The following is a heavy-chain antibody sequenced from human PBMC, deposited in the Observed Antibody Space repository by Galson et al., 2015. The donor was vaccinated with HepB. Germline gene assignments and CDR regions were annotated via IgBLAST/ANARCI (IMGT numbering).Heavy chain of an antibody. Sequence: SQRLSCAASGFTFSNYWMSWVRQAPGKGLEWVANIAEDGSDKYYVDSVKGRFSISRDNGKSSLFLQMNSLRAEDTAVYYCARHKVNTAAREYWGQGTLVTVSS. CDR3: ARHKVNTAAREY. V-gene: IGHV3-7*01. CDR1: GFTFSNYW. J-gene: IGHJ4*02. CDR2: IAEDGSDK. D-gene: IGHD5-18*01.